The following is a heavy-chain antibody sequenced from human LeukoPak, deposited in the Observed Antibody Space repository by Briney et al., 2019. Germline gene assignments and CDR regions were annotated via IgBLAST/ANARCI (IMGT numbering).Heavy chain of an antibody. CDR2: SYYSGST. J-gene: IGHJ5*02. CDR3: ARRTSTGRFDP. V-gene: IGHV4-39*01. D-gene: IGHD1-1*01. Sequence: TSETLSLTCTVSGGSISTSGSLWGWIRQPPGKGLEWIGISYYSGSTYYSPSLKSRVSISVDTSKNQFSLRLTSVTAADTAVYYCARRTSTGRFDPWGQGTPATVSS. CDR1: GGSISTSGSL.